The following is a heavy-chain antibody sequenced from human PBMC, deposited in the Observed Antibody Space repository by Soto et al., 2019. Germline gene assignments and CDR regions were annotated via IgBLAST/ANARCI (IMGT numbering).Heavy chain of an antibody. CDR2: ISYDGSNK. CDR3: AKDPFYDILTGYYDAFDI. V-gene: IGHV3-30*18. D-gene: IGHD3-9*01. CDR1: GFTFSSYG. Sequence: ESGGGVVQPGRSLRLSCAASGFTFSSYGMHWVRQAPGKGLEWVAVISYDGSNKYYADSVKGRFTISRDNSKNTLYLQMNSLRAEDTAVYYCAKDPFYDILTGYYDAFDIWGQGTIVTVSS. J-gene: IGHJ3*02.